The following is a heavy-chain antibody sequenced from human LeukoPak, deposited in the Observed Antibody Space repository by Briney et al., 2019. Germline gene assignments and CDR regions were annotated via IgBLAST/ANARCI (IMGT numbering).Heavy chain of an antibody. D-gene: IGHD6-13*01. CDR3: ARKTDRPGAVGRDRYFDL. V-gene: IGHV3-48*03. CDR1: GFTFSNYE. J-gene: IGHJ2*01. CDR2: VSVSGGAT. Sequence: GGSLRLSCAASGFTFSNYEMIWVRQAPGKGLEWLSYVSVSGGATEYADSVKGRFTTSRDDAKNTLYLQMNTLRVEDTAIYYCARKTDRPGAVGRDRYFDLWGRGTLVTVSS.